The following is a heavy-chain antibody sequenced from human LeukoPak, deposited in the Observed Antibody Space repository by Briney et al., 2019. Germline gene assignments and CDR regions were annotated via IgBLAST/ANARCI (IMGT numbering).Heavy chain of an antibody. V-gene: IGHV3-9*03. D-gene: IGHD1-1*01. J-gene: IGHJ3*02. Sequence: GGSLRLSCAASGFTFDDFVMHWIRQAPGKGLEWVSSISWNSNSVGYADSVKGRFTISRDNAKNSLYLQMSSLRTEDMALYYCAWETWNAFDIWGQGTMVTVSS. CDR1: GFTFDDFV. CDR3: AWETWNAFDI. CDR2: ISWNSNSV.